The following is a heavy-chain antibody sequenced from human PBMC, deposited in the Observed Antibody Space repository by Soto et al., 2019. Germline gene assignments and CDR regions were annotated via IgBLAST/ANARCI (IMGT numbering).Heavy chain of an antibody. Sequence: GESLKISCKGSGYSFTSYWIGWARQMPGKGLEWMGIIYPGDSDTRYSPSFQGQVTISADKSISTAYLQWSSLKASDTAMYYCARRVFYDEGSYGMDVWGQGTTVTVSS. J-gene: IGHJ6*02. D-gene: IGHD3-3*01. CDR1: GYSFTSYW. CDR2: IYPGDSDT. V-gene: IGHV5-51*01. CDR3: ARRVFYDEGSYGMDV.